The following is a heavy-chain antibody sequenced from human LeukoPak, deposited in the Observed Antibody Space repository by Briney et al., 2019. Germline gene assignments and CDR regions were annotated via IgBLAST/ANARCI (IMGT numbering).Heavy chain of an antibody. CDR1: GFTFSTYA. Sequence: PGRSLRLSCAASGFTFSTYAMHWVRQAPGKGLEWVAVISYDGSNKYYADSVKGRFTISRDSSKNTLYLQMNSLRPEDTALYYCARSHYGLTGLDAFDIWGQGTMVTVSS. CDR3: ARSHYGLTGLDAFDI. CDR2: ISYDGSNK. V-gene: IGHV3-30*04. D-gene: IGHD4-17*01. J-gene: IGHJ3*02.